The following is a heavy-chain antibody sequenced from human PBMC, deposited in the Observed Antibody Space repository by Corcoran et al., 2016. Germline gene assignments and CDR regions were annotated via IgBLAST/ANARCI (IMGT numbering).Heavy chain of an antibody. CDR1: GFTFSSYG. J-gene: IGHJ4*02. D-gene: IGHD1-26*01. V-gene: IGHV3-30*03. CDR2: ISYDGSNK. Sequence: QVQLVESGGGVVQPGRSLRLSCAASGFTFSSYGMHWVRQAPGKGLEWVAVISYDGSNKYYADSVKGRFTISRDTSKNTLYLQTTNLRAEDTAVYYCARNMGIPGRFDYWGQGTLVTVSS. CDR3: ARNMGIPGRFDY.